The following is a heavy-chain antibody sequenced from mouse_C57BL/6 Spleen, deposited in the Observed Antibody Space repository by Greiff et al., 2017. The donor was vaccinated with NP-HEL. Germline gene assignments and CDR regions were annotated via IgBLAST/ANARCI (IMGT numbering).Heavy chain of an antibody. CDR2: ISYDGSN. J-gene: IGHJ3*01. D-gene: IGHD1-1*01. Sequence: EVKLQKSGPGLVKPSQSLSLTCSVTGYSITSGYYWNWIRQFPGNKLEWMGYISYDGSNNYNPSLKNRISITRDTSKNQFFLKLNSVTTEDTATYYCARAYYYGSSGRAWFAYWGQGTLVTVSA. CDR1: GYSITSGYY. CDR3: ARAYYYGSSGRAWFAY. V-gene: IGHV3-6*01.